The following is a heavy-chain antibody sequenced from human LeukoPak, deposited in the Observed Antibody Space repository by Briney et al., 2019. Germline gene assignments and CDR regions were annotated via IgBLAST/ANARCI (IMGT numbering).Heavy chain of an antibody. J-gene: IGHJ4*02. CDR1: GYTFTDYY. CDR2: VDPEDGET. CDR3: ARGHYDILTGYAANFDY. D-gene: IGHD3-9*01. Sequence: GATVKISCKASGYTFTDYYMHWVQQAPGKGLEWMGRVDPEDGETIYAEKFQGRVTITADTSTDTAYMELSSLRSEDTAVYYCARGHYDILTGYAANFDYWGQGTLVTVSS. V-gene: IGHV1-69-2*01.